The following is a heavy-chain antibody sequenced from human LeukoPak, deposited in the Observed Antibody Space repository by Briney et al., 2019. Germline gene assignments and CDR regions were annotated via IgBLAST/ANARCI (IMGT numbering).Heavy chain of an antibody. D-gene: IGHD3-3*01. V-gene: IGHV3-23*01. CDR3: AKTYYDFWSPDAFDI. CDR2: ISGSGGST. J-gene: IGHJ3*02. CDR1: GFSFSSYW. Sequence: SGGSLRLSCAASGFSFSSYWMHWVRQAPGKGLEWVSAISGSGGSTYYADSVKGRFTISRDNSKNTLYLQINSLRAEDTAVYYCAKTYYDFWSPDAFDIWGQRRMVTASS.